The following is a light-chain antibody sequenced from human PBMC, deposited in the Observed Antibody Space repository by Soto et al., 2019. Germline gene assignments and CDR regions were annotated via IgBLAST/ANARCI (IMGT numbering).Light chain of an antibody. CDR3: QQYNSYSTFGPAT. Sequence: DIQMTQSPSTLSGSVGDRVTITCRASQTISSWLAWYQQKPGKAPKLLIYKASTLKSGVPSRFSGSGSGTEFTLTISSLQSEDFATYYCQQYNSYSTFGPATFGQGTKVDIK. CDR2: KAS. J-gene: IGKJ1*01. V-gene: IGKV1-5*03. CDR1: QTISSW.